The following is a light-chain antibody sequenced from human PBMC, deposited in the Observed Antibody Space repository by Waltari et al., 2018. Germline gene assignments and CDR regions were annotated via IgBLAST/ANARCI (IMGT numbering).Light chain of an antibody. CDR3: QQYGSSIMYT. Sequence: VLTQSPGTLSLSPGERATLSCRASQRLTKNYLAWYQQKPGQAPRLLIYGASSRAAGIPDRFSGSGSGTDFTLTISRREPEDFAVYYWQQYGSSIMYTFGQGTKLEI. CDR1: QRLTKNY. V-gene: IGKV3-20*01. J-gene: IGKJ2*01. CDR2: GAS.